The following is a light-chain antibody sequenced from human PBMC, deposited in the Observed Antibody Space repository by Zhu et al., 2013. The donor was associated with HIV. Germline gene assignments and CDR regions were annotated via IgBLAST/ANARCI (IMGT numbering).Light chain of an antibody. J-gene: IGKJ4*01. V-gene: IGKV4-1*01. CDR3: QQYYSTPLT. CDR2: WAS. Sequence: DIVMTQSPDSLAVSLGERATINCKSSQSVLYSSNNNNYLAWYQQKPGQPPKLLIYWASTRESGVPDRFSGSGSGTDFTLTISSLQAEDVAVYYCQQYYSTPLTFGGGTKWRSN. CDR1: QSVLYSSNNNNY.